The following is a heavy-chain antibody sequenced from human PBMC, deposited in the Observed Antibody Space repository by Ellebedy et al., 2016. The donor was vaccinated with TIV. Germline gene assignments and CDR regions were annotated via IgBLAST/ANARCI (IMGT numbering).Heavy chain of an antibody. Sequence: GGSLRLSXAASGFIFQSYAMHWVRQAPGKGLEWVSGVNWNGADIGYAASVKGRFTISRDNAKNSLYLEMNNLRGEDTALYYCAKDQGYSAGWSLGYYYDGRDVWGQGTTVTVSS. CDR3: AKDQGYSAGWSLGYYYDGRDV. J-gene: IGHJ6*02. CDR2: VNWNGADI. CDR1: GFIFQSYA. V-gene: IGHV3-9*01. D-gene: IGHD1-26*01.